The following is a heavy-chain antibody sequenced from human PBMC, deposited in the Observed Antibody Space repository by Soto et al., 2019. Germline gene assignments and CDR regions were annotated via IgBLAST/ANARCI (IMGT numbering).Heavy chain of an antibody. V-gene: IGHV1-58*01. Sequence: ASVKVSCKASGFTFTSSAGQWVRQARGQRLEWIGWIVVGSGNTNYAQKFQERVTITRDMTTSTAYMELSSLRSEDTAVYYCAAGEYFDYWGQGTLVTVSS. CDR1: GFTFTSSA. CDR3: AAGEYFDY. J-gene: IGHJ4*02. CDR2: IVVGSGNT. D-gene: IGHD1-26*01.